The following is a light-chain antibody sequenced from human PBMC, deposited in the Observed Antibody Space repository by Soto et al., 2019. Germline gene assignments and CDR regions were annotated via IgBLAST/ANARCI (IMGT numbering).Light chain of an antibody. V-gene: IGKV1-39*01. CDR2: AAS. CDR3: QQSSNRPPT. J-gene: IGKJ2*01. Sequence: DIQMTQFPSSLSASIRDRVTITCRASQSISRYLNWYQQIPGKAPKLLIYAASSLQSGVPSRFSGGGSGTDFTLTISSLQPEDFATYHCQQSSNRPPTFGQATKLEIK. CDR1: QSISRY.